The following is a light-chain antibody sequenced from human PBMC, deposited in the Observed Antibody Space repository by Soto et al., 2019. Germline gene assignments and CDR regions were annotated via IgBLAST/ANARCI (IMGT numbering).Light chain of an antibody. J-gene: IGLJ3*02. V-gene: IGLV2-14*01. CDR1: SSNVGDYTY. CDR2: EVS. Sequence: QSALTQPASVSGSPGQSITISCTGTSSNVGDYTYVSWYQQYPGKAPKVIIYEVSNRPSGVSNRFSGSKSANTASLTISGLQAEDEADYYCSSYTTSSIRVFGGGTKLTVL. CDR3: SSYTTSSIRV.